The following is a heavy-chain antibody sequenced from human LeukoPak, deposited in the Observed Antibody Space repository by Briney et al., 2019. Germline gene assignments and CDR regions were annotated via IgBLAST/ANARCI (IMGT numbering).Heavy chain of an antibody. J-gene: IGHJ4*02. CDR1: GGSIRSYY. V-gene: IGHV4-59*08. CDR3: ARNGGSGWPPNLDS. Sequence: LETLSLTCTVSGGSIRSYYWSWIRQPPGKGLEWIGYIQYSGSTYYNPSFTSRVAISIDASKTHFSLRLTSVTATDTAVYYCARNGGSGWPPNLDSWGRGTLVTVSS. D-gene: IGHD6-19*01. CDR2: IQYSGST.